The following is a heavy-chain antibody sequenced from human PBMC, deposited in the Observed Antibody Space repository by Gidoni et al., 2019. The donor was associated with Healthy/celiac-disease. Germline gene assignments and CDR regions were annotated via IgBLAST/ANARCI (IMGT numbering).Heavy chain of an antibody. CDR3: TSRSGTYAGY. CDR1: GFTFSGSA. Sequence: VPLVESGGGLVQPGGSLKLSFAASGFTFSGSAMHWVRQASGKGLEWVGRIRSKANSYATAYAASVKGRFTISRDDSKNTAYLQMNSLKTEDTAVYYCTSRSGTYAGYWGQGTLVTVSS. CDR2: IRSKANSYAT. V-gene: IGHV3-73*02. D-gene: IGHD1-26*01. J-gene: IGHJ4*02.